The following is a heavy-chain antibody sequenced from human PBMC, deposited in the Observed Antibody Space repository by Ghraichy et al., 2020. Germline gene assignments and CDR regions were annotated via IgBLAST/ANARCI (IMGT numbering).Heavy chain of an antibody. V-gene: IGHV4-34*01. CDR1: GGSFSGYY. CDR3: ARAIGSGWYIDY. CDR2: INHSGST. J-gene: IGHJ4*02. D-gene: IGHD6-19*01. Sequence: SETLSLTCAVYGGSFSGYYWSWIRQPPGKGLEWIGEINHSGSTNYNPSLKSRVTISVDTSKNQFSLKLSSVTAADTAVYYCARAIGSGWYIDYWGQGTLVTVSS.